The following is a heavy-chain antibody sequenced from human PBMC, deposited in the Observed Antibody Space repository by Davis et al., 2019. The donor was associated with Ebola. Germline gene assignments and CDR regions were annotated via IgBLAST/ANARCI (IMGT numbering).Heavy chain of an antibody. V-gene: IGHV1-69*05. Sequence: SVKVSCKASGGTFSSYAISWVRPAPGQGLEWMGGIIPIFGTANYAQKLQGRVTMTTDTSTSTAYMELRSLRSDDTAVYYCARDTSGIAVAGQWGQGTLVTVSS. J-gene: IGHJ4*02. CDR1: GGTFSSYA. CDR3: ARDTSGIAVAGQ. D-gene: IGHD6-19*01. CDR2: IIPIFGTA.